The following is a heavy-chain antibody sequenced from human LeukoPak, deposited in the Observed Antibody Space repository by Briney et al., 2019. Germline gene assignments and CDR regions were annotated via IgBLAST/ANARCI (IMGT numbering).Heavy chain of an antibody. D-gene: IGHD3-10*01. CDR2: SDGSST. V-gene: IGHV3-74*01. CDR3: ARATLLVRGVDADMDV. Sequence: SGGSLRLSCAASGFSFSSYWMHWVRQAPGKGLVWVSRSDGSSTSYADSVKGRFTISRDNAKNTLYLQMNSLRAEDTAVYYCARATLLVRGVDADMDVWGKGTTVTVSS. CDR1: GFSFSSYW. J-gene: IGHJ6*03.